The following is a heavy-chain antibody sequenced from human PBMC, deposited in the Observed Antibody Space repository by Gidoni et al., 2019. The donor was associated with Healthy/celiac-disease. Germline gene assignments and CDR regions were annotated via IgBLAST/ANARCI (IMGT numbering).Heavy chain of an antibody. D-gene: IGHD7-27*01. V-gene: IGHV1-46*03. Sequence: QVQLVQSGAEVKKPGASVKVSCKASGYTFTSYYMHWVRQAPGQGLEWMGIINPSGGSTSYAQKFQGRVTMTRDTSTSTVYMELSSLRSEDTAVYYCARDTDPETGDAFYYGMDVWGQGTTVTVSS. CDR1: GYTFTSYY. J-gene: IGHJ6*02. CDR2: INPSGGST. CDR3: ARDTDPETGDAFYYGMDV.